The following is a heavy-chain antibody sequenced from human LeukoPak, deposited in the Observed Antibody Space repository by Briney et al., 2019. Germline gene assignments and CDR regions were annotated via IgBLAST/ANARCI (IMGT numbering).Heavy chain of an antibody. V-gene: IGHV3-23*01. CDR2: MSGSAGKT. CDR3: ANPNRGKHSSSAYRGFDS. Sequence: GGSLRLSCAASGFTFSSYAMSWVRQAPGKGLEWVSGMSGSAGKTYYADSLKGRFTISRENSKNTLYLQMNSLRAEDTAIYYCANPNRGKHSSSAYRGFDSWGQGTLVSVSS. D-gene: IGHD6-13*01. J-gene: IGHJ4*02. CDR1: GFTFSSYA.